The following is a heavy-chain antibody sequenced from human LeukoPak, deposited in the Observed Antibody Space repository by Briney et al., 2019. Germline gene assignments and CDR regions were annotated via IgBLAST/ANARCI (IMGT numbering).Heavy chain of an antibody. CDR3: ARGPGDY. CDR2: INHSGST. CDR1: GGSFSGYY. V-gene: IGHV4-34*01. J-gene: IGHJ4*02. Sequence: SETLSLTCAVYGGSFSGYYWSWIRQPPGKGLEWIGEINHSGSTNYNPSLKSRVTISVDTSKNQFSLKLSSVTAANTAVYYCARGPGDYWGQGTLVTVSS.